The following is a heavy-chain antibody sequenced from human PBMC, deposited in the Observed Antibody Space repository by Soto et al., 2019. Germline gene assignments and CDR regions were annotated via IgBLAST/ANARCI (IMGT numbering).Heavy chain of an antibody. CDR1: GGSIRGYS. J-gene: IGHJ4*02. D-gene: IGHD5-12*01. CDR3: ARGVTYRGYGGHDYFDN. Sequence: SETLSLTCTVSGGSIRGYSWSWIRQPPGKGLEWIGYVYYSGNTNYNPSLRSRVTISVDTSKNQFSLKLSSVTAADTAVYYCARGVTYRGYGGHDYFDNWGQGTLVTVSS. CDR2: VYYSGNT. V-gene: IGHV4-59*01.